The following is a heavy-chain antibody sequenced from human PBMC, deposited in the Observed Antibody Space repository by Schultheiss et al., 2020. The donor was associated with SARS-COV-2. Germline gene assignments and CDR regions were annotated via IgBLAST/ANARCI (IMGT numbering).Heavy chain of an antibody. CDR2: ISGGST. CDR3: AKDGSIAARPGWYFDL. V-gene: IGHV3-23*01. D-gene: IGHD6-6*01. J-gene: IGHJ2*01. CDR1: GFTFSSYA. Sequence: GGSLRLSCAASGFTFSSYAMSWVRQAPGKGLEWVSSISGGSTYYADSVKGRFTISRDNSKNTLYLQMNSLRAEDTAVYYCAKDGSIAARPGWYFDLWGRGTLVTVSS.